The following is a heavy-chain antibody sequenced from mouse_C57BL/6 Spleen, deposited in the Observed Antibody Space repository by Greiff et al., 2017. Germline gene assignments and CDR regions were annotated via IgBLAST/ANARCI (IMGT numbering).Heavy chain of an antibody. CDR2: IYPGDGDT. CDR3: ARSYGFYAMDD. Sequence: QVQLKESGPELVKPGASVKISCKASGYAFSSSWMNWVKQRPGQGLEWIGRIYPGDGDTNYNGKFKGKATLTADKSSSTAYMQLSSLTSEDSAVYFCARSYGFYAMDDWGQGTSVTVSS. V-gene: IGHV1-82*01. J-gene: IGHJ4*01. D-gene: IGHD2-12*01. CDR1: GYAFSSSW.